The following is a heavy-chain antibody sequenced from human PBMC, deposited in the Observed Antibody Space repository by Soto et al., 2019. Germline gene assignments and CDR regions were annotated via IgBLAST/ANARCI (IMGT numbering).Heavy chain of an antibody. D-gene: IGHD3-9*01. J-gene: IGHJ4*02. CDR3: ARGSPFSLRYFDWLSSQLDY. Sequence: SETLSLTCTVSGGSIRSYCWTWIRQPPGEGLEWIGCICNSGSTNYNPSLKSRVTISVDTSKNQFSLQLSSVTAADTALYYCARGSPFSLRYFDWLSSQLDYWGQGTLVTVSS. V-gene: IGHV4-59*12. CDR2: ICNSGST. CDR1: GGSIRSYC.